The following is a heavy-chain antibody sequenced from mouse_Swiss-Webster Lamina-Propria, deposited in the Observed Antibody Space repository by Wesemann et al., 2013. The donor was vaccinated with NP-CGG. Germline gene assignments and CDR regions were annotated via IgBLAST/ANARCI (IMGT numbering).Heavy chain of an antibody. CDR2: IYPSDSYT. V-gene: IGHV1-69*02. CDR1: GYTFTSYW. CDR3: TRGYYGSSYAMDY. J-gene: IGHJ4*01. D-gene: IGHD1-1*01. Sequence: QVQLQQPGAELVRPGASVKLSCKASGYTFTSYWINWVKQRPGQGLEWIGNIYPSDSYTNYNQKFKDKATLTVDKSSSTAYMQLSSPTSEDSAVYYCTRGYYGSSYAMDYWGQGTSVTVSS.